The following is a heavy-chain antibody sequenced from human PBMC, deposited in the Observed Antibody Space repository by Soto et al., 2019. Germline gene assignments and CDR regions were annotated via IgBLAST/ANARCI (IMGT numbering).Heavy chain of an antibody. V-gene: IGHV4-4*02. CDR1: GGSISSSNW. D-gene: IGHD1-26*01. CDR2: IYHSGST. Sequence: QVQLQESGPGLVKPSGTLSLTCAVSGGSISSSNWWSWVRQPPGKGLEWIGEIYHSGSTNYNPSLKRRVNLSVDKSKNQFSLKLSSVTAADTAVYYCARDGLSGSYSRKIDYWGQGTLVTVSS. CDR3: ARDGLSGSYSRKIDY. J-gene: IGHJ4*02.